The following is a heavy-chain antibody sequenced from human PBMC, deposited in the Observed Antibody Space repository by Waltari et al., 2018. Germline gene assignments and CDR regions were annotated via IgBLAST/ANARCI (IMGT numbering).Heavy chain of an antibody. Sequence: QVQLQESGQGLVKHSGTLSLTCPVSGDSISGNYWWSWVRQSPEKGLEWIGQVHHSGKTHYNPSLQSRVTISVDKPKNQFSLTLNSVTAADTALYYCAGDRAIGLFFDYWGRGTLVSVSS. V-gene: IGHV4-4*02. CDR2: VHHSGKT. CDR3: AGDRAIGLFFDY. CDR1: GDSISGNYW. J-gene: IGHJ4*02. D-gene: IGHD2-2*01.